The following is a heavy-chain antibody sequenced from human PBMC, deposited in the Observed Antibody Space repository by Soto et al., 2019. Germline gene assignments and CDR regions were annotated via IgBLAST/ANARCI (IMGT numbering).Heavy chain of an antibody. CDR3: ARIGWFAHYFQQ. D-gene: IGHD2-15*01. CDR2: MNPNSGNT. CDR1: GYAFTSYD. V-gene: IGHV1-8*01. Sequence: ASVKGSFKASGYAFTSYDINWVRQATGQGLEWMGCMNPNSGNTVYAQKFQGRVTMTRNTSISTAYMELSSLRSEDTAVYYCARIGWFAHYFQQWGQGALVNV. J-gene: IGHJ1*01.